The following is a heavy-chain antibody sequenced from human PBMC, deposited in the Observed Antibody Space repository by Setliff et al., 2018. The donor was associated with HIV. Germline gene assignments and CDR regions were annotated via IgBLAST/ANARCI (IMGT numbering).Heavy chain of an antibody. CDR1: GYNFANYW. Sequence: GSLKISCKASGYNFANYWIGWVRQRPGKGLEWMGIIYPGDSDTKYSPSFQGQVSISADKPTSTAFLQWISLKASDTATYYCARQPSGFLNPKDSFDFWGQGTRVTVSS. V-gene: IGHV5-51*01. CDR3: ARQPSGFLNPKDSFDF. CDR2: IYPGDSDT. J-gene: IGHJ3*01.